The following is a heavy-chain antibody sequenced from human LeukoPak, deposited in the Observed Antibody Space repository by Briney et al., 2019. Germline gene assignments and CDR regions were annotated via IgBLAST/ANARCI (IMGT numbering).Heavy chain of an antibody. J-gene: IGHJ4*02. CDR3: VSPRGFSYGYFDY. V-gene: IGHV4-39*01. Sequence: SETLSLTCTVPGGSISSSSAYWGWIRQPPGKGLEWIGSIYYSKNTYYNPSLKSRVTISADTSKNQFSLTLGSVSATDTAVYYCVSPRGFSYGYFDYWGQGTLVTVSS. CDR1: GGSISSSSAY. CDR2: IYYSKNT. D-gene: IGHD5-18*01.